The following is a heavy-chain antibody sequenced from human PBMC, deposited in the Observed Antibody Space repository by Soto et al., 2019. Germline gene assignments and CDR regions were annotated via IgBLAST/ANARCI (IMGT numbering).Heavy chain of an antibody. CDR1: GYTFTSYG. CDR2: ISAYNGNT. J-gene: IGHJ5*02. V-gene: IGHV1-18*01. CDR3: ARGRGYNWNHGWFDP. D-gene: IGHD1-20*01. Sequence: ASVKVSCKASGYTFTSYGISWVRQAPGQGLEWMGWISAYNGNTNYAQKLQGRATMTTDTSTSTAYMELRSLRSEDTAMYYCARGRGYNWNHGWFDPWGQGTLVTVSS.